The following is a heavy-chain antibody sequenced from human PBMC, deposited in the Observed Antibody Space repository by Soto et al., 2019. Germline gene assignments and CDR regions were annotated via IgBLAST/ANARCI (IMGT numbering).Heavy chain of an antibody. Sequence: PSETLSLTCAVYDGSFRGYYWTWIRQPPGKGLEWIGEINHRGITNYNPSLKSRVIISVDTSKNQFSLKLSSVTAADTAVYYCARGCSGYYYSWFDSWGQGTLVTVSS. J-gene: IGHJ5*01. CDR3: ARGCSGYYYSWFDS. CDR1: DGSFRGYY. CDR2: INHRGIT. V-gene: IGHV4-34*01. D-gene: IGHD3-22*01.